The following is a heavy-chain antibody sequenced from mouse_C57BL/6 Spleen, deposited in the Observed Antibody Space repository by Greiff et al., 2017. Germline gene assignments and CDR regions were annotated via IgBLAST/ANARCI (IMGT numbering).Heavy chain of an antibody. Sequence: EVQLQQSGAELVRPGASVKLSCTASGFNIKDDYMHWVKQRPEQGLEWIGWIDPENGDTEYASKFQGTATITADTSSNTAYLQLSSLTSEDTAVYYCTTPRYGKSFDYWGQGTTLTVSS. J-gene: IGHJ2*01. CDR1: GFNIKDDY. D-gene: IGHD2-1*01. CDR3: TTPRYGKSFDY. V-gene: IGHV14-4*01. CDR2: IDPENGDT.